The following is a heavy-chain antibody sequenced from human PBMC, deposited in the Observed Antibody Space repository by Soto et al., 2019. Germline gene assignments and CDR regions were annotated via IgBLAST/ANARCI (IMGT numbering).Heavy chain of an antibody. CDR2: IYSGGST. J-gene: IGHJ3*02. CDR1: GFTVSSNY. V-gene: IGHV3-53*04. CDR3: ARGGYYDSSGYSIAWDAFDI. D-gene: IGHD3-22*01. Sequence: PGGSLRFSCAASGFTVSSNYMSWVRQAPGKGLEWVSVIYSGGSTYYADSVKGRFTISRHNSKNTLYLQMNSLRAEDTAVYYCARGGYYDSSGYSIAWDAFDIWGQGTMVTVSS.